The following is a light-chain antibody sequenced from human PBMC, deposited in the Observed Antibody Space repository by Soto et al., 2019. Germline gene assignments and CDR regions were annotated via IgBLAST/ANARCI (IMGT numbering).Light chain of an antibody. CDR3: SSFSSTTTLYV. V-gene: IGLV2-14*02. CDR2: EAT. J-gene: IGLJ1*01. CDR1: SSDIGSYDL. Sequence: QSVLTQPASVSGAPGQSITISCTGTSSDIGSYDLVSWYQQLPGRAPKLMIYEATKRPSGISHRFSGSKSGNTASLTISGLQAEDDADYHCSSFSSTTTLYVFGTGTKVTVL.